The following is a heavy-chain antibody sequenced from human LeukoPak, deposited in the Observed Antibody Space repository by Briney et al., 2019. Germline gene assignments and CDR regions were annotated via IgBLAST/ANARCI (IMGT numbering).Heavy chain of an antibody. J-gene: IGHJ4*02. CDR3: ASAIVGFDY. CDR1: GGSFSGYY. Sequence: NPSETLSLTCAVYGGSFSGYYWSWIRQPPGKGLEWIGESNHSGSTNYNPSLKSRVTISVDTSKNQFSLKLSSVTAADTAVYYCASAIVGFDYWGQGTLVTVSS. V-gene: IGHV4-34*01. D-gene: IGHD1-26*01. CDR2: SNHSGST.